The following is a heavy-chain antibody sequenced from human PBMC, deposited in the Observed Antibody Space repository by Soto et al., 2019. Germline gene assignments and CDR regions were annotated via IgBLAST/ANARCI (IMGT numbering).Heavy chain of an antibody. V-gene: IGHV1-69*08. D-gene: IGHD3-22*01. CDR3: ARERDYYDSSGYYSSCFAP. Sequence: QVQLVQSGAEVKKPGSSVKVSCKASGGTFSSYTISWVRQAPGQGLEWMGRIIPILGIANYAQKFQGRDTITADKSTSTAYMELSSLRSEDTAVYYCARERDYYDSSGYYSSCFAPWGQGTLVTVSS. CDR1: GGTFSSYT. J-gene: IGHJ5*02. CDR2: IIPILGIA.